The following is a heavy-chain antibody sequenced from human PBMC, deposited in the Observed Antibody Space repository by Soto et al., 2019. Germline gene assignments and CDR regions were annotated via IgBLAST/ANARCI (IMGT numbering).Heavy chain of an antibody. J-gene: IGHJ4*02. CDR2: ISSSSSYI. D-gene: IGHD3-22*01. Sequence: EVQLVESGGGLVKPGGSLRLSCAASGFTFSSYSMNWVRQAPGKGLEWVSSISSSSSYIYYADSVKGRFTISRDNAKNSLYLQMNSLRAEDTVVYYCATDYYDSSGFPRYWGQGTLVTVSS. V-gene: IGHV3-21*01. CDR1: GFTFSSYS. CDR3: ATDYYDSSGFPRY.